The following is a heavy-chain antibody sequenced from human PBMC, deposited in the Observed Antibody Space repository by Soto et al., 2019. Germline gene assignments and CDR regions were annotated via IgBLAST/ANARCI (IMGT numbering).Heavy chain of an antibody. CDR2: ISSSSSYI. CDR3: ARGTSPARALDY. J-gene: IGHJ4*02. CDR1: GFTFSSYS. V-gene: IGHV3-21*01. D-gene: IGHD6-6*01. Sequence: GGSLRLSCAASGFTFSSYSMNWVRQAPGKGLEWVSSISSSSSYIYYAASVKGRFTISRDNAKNSLYLQMNSLRAEDTAVYYCARGTSPARALDYWGQGTLVTVSS.